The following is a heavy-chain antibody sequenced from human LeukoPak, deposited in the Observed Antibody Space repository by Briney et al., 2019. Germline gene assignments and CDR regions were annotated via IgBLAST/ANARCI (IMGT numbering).Heavy chain of an antibody. V-gene: IGHV1-18*01. CDR1: GYTFTSYG. Sequence: ASVKVSCKASGYTFTSYGISWVRQVPGQGLEWMGWISAYNGNTNYAQKLQGRVTMTTDTSTSTAYMELRSLRSDDTAVYYCARGYYDSSGYYYLSDAFDIWGQGTMVTVSS. CDR2: ISAYNGNT. CDR3: ARGYYDSSGYYYLSDAFDI. J-gene: IGHJ3*02. D-gene: IGHD3-22*01.